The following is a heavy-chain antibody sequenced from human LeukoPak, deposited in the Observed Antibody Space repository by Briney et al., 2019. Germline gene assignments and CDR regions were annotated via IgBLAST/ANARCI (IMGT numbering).Heavy chain of an antibody. CDR2: ISSSSSYI. CDR1: GFTFSSYS. Sequence: GGSLRLSCATSGFTFSSYSMNWVRQAPGKGLEWVSSISSSSSYIYYADSVKGRFTISRDNAKNSLYLQMNSLRAEDTAVYYCARDNGMYSSSWTDNWGQGTLVTVSS. D-gene: IGHD6-13*01. J-gene: IGHJ4*02. CDR3: ARDNGMYSSSWTDN. V-gene: IGHV3-21*01.